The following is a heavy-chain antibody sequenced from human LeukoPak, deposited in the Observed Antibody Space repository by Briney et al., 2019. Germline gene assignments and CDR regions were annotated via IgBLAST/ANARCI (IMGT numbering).Heavy chain of an antibody. V-gene: IGHV1-2*02. J-gene: IGHJ5*02. Sequence: GASVKVSCKASGYTFTGCYMHWVRQAPGQGLEWVGWINPNSGGTNYAQKFQGRVTMTRDTSISTAYMELSRLRSDDTAVYYCARDEATMVRGVIINNWFDPWGQGTLVTVSS. D-gene: IGHD3-10*01. CDR3: ARDEATMVRGVIINNWFDP. CDR2: INPNSGGT. CDR1: GYTFTGCY.